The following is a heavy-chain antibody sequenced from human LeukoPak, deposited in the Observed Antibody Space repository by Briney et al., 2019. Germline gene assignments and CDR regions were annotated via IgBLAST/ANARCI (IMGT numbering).Heavy chain of an antibody. CDR1: GGSMNNYY. CDR2: IYYSGST. V-gene: IGHV4-59*01. D-gene: IGHD6-19*01. J-gene: IGHJ4*02. CDR3: ARGYSGWYYFDY. Sequence: SETLSLTCTVSGGSMNNYYWSWIRQPPGKGLEYIGYIYYSGSTNYNPSLKSRVTISVDTSKNQFSLKLSSVTAADTAVYYCARGYSGWYYFDYWGQGTLVTVSS.